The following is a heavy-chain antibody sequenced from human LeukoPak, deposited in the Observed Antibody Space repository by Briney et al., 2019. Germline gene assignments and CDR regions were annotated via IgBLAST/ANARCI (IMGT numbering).Heavy chain of an antibody. J-gene: IGHJ5*02. Sequence: SDTLSLTCTVSGYSISSGYYWGWIRQPPGKGLAWIGSIYYSGSTYYNQSLKSRVTISVNTSKNQFSLKLSAVTAADTAVYYCARVSSGSGWFDPWGQGTLVTVSS. CDR1: GYSISSGYY. CDR2: IYYSGST. CDR3: ARVSSGSGWFDP. D-gene: IGHD3-22*01. V-gene: IGHV4-38-2*02.